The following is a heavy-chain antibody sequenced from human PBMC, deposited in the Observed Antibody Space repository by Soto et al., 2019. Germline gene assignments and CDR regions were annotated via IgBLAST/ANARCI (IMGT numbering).Heavy chain of an antibody. CDR3: AKDGLYFGLLGAFDI. Sequence: PGGSLRFSCAASGFTFSSYGMHWVRQAPGKGLEWVSAISGSGGSTYYADSVKGRFTISRDNSKNTLYLQMNSLRAEDTAVYYCAKDGLYFGLLGAFDIWGQGTMVTV. J-gene: IGHJ3*02. V-gene: IGHV3-23*01. CDR1: GFTFSSYG. D-gene: IGHD3-10*01. CDR2: ISGSGGST.